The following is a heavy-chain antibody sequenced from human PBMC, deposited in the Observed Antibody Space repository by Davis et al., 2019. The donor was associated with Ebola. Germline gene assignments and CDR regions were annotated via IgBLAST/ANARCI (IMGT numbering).Heavy chain of an antibody. CDR2: ISSSSNTI. Sequence: GESLKISCAASGFSFSVYSMNWVRQAPGKGLEWVSYISSSSNTIYYADSVKGRFTISRDNAKNSLFLQMNSLRAEDTAVYYCARTLTVTTSYFDYWGQGTLVTVSS. D-gene: IGHD4-17*01. CDR3: ARTLTVTTSYFDY. V-gene: IGHV3-48*04. CDR1: GFSFSVYS. J-gene: IGHJ4*02.